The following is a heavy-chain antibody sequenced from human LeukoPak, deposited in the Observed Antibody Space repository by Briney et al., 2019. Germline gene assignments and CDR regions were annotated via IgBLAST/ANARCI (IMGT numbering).Heavy chain of an antibody. D-gene: IGHD3-16*02. J-gene: IGHJ4*02. V-gene: IGHV1-69*01. CDR2: IIPIFGTA. CDR3: ARGDYVWGSYRPSYFDY. CDR1: GCTFSSYA. Sequence: GASLKVSCKASGCTFSSYAISWVRQAPGQGLEWMGGIIPIFGTANYAQKFQGRVTITADESTSTAYMELSSLRSEDTAVYYCARGDYVWGSYRPSYFDYWGQGTLVTVSS.